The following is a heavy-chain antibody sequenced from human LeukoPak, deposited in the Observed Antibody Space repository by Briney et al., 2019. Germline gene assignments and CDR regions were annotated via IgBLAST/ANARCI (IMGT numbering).Heavy chain of an antibody. J-gene: IGHJ4*02. CDR2: IGIDSGNT. CDR3: ERDHNYAFDN. Sequence: GGSLRLSCAASGFPFIDYSMNWVRQAPGKGLEWISYIGIDSGNTKYADSVKGRFTISGDSAKNSLYLQMNSVRVEDTAVYYCERDHNYAFDNWGQGTLVTVSS. V-gene: IGHV3-48*04. D-gene: IGHD1-1*01. CDR1: GFPFIDYS.